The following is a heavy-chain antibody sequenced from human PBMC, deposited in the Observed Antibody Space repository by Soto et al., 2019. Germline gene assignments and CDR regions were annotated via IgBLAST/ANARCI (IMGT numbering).Heavy chain of an antibody. CDR3: VRDRPHAWSDP. V-gene: IGHV1-46*01. Sequence: ASVKVSCKASGYTFTIYWIHWVRQPPGQGLEWVAMIDPNDGRTNYAQVLQGRITVTRHTSTSTVYMEISSLRSDDTAFYYCVRDRPHAWSDPWGQGTLVTVSS. J-gene: IGHJ5*02. CDR2: IDPNDGRT. CDR1: GYTFTIYW.